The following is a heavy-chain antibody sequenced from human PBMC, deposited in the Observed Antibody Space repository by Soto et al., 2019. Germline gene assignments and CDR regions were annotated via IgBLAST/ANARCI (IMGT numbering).Heavy chain of an antibody. CDR3: ARVSSIAARRSYDS. CDR2: LNPHSGKA. Sequence: ASVKVSCKASGYTFTIHDIHWVRQAPGQGLEWMAGLNPHSGKAAYAQRFQGRLTMTGNVSTSTAYMELSGLRSEDTAMYYCARVSSIAARRSYDSWGQGTLVTVSS. CDR1: GYTFTIHD. D-gene: IGHD6-6*01. V-gene: IGHV1-8*01. J-gene: IGHJ4*02.